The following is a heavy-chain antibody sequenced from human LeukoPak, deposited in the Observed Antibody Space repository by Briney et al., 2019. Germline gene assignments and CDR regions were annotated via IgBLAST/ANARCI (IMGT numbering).Heavy chain of an antibody. Sequence: GGSLRPSCAASGFTFSTYWMHWVRQAPGKGLVWLSRISSDGSSTNYADSVKGRFTISRDNAKNTLYLQMNSLRAEDTAVYYCARDYGEGGYYFDYWGQGTLVTVSS. V-gene: IGHV3-74*01. CDR1: GFTFSTYW. J-gene: IGHJ4*02. D-gene: IGHD4-17*01. CDR2: ISSDGSST. CDR3: ARDYGEGGYYFDY.